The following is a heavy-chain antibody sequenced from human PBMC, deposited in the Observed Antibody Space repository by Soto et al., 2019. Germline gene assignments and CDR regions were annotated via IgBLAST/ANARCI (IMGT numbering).Heavy chain of an antibody. CDR1: GGSINSGGYY. D-gene: IGHD3-3*01. CDR3: ARWRDALGFDT. Sequence: QVQLQESGPGLVKPSETLSLTCNVSGGSINSGGYYWGWIRQHPGKGLESIGYIHYRGSTSYNPSLRSRGTISLDPSGHYYCMKLTSVTAADTAVYYCARWRDALGFDTWGQGTLVTVSS. CDR2: IHYRGST. J-gene: IGHJ4*02. V-gene: IGHV4-31*03.